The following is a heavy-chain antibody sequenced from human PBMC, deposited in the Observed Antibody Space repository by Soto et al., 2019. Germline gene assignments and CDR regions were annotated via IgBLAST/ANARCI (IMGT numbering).Heavy chain of an antibody. V-gene: IGHV3-15*07. D-gene: IGHD6-19*01. CDR3: TPLALKYNSDWYPLSD. Sequence: EVQLVESGGGLVKPGGSLRLSCAGSGFTFSNVWMNWVRQAPGQGLEWVGRIKSETDGGTIDYAAPVKGRFTISRDDSNNTLYLQMNSLKTEDTATYYCTPLALKYNSDWYPLSDWGQGTRVTVS. CDR2: IKSETDGGTI. CDR1: GFTFSNVW. J-gene: IGHJ4*02.